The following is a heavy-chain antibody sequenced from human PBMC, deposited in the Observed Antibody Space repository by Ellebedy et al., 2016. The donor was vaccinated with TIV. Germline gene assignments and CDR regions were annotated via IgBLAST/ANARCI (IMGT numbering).Heavy chain of an antibody. D-gene: IGHD5-18*01. CDR2: IADDGREE. J-gene: IGHJ4*02. CDR1: GFMFWRRW. CDR3: CVMGPTTTMATYLDS. Sequence: GESLKISCAASGFMFWRRWMSWVRQAPGKGLEWVANIADDGREENYVDSVRGRFTISRDNANKSVTLQMSSLRDEDTAVYHCCVMGPTTTMATYLDSWGQGTLVTVSS. V-gene: IGHV3-7*01.